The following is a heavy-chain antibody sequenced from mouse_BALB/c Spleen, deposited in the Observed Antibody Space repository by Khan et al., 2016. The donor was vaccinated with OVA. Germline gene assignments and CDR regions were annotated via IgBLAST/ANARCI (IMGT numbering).Heavy chain of an antibody. CDR3: ARMYGGDFDY. CDR2: LSYSGNT. Sequence: EVQLQESGPGLVQPSQSLSLTCTVTGYSITSAYAWNWIRQFPGNRLEWMGFLSYSGNTNYNPSLKSRISVTRDTSKNHFFLQLNSVTTEDTATYYCARMYGGDFDYWGQGTTLTVSS. J-gene: IGHJ2*01. CDR1: GYSITSAYA. V-gene: IGHV3-2*02. D-gene: IGHD2-10*02.